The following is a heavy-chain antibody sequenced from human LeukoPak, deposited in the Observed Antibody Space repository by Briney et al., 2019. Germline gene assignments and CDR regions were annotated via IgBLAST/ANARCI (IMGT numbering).Heavy chain of an antibody. CDR3: ARDLGRAVALGY. D-gene: IGHD6-19*01. CDR1: GGSISSSSYY. J-gene: IGHJ4*02. V-gene: IGHV4-61*01. Sequence: SETLSLTCTVSGGSISSSSYYWSWIRQPPGKGLEWIGYIYYSGSTNYNPSLKSRVTISVDTSKNQYSLKLSSVTAADTAVYYCARDLGRAVALGYWGQGTLVTVSS. CDR2: IYYSGST.